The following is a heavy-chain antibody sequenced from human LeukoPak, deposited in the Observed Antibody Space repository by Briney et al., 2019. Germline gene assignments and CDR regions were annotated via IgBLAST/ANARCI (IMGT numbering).Heavy chain of an antibody. CDR1: GFTFSSYA. CDR2: ISGSGGST. D-gene: IGHD3-22*01. CDR3: AKDGDSSGYYPYAFDI. V-gene: IGHV3-23*01. Sequence: GGSLRLSCAASGFTFSSYAMHWVRQAPGKGLEWVSAISGSGGSTYYADSVKGRFTISRDNSKNTLYLQMNSLRAEDTAVYYCAKDGDSSGYYPYAFDIWGQGTMVTVSS. J-gene: IGHJ3*02.